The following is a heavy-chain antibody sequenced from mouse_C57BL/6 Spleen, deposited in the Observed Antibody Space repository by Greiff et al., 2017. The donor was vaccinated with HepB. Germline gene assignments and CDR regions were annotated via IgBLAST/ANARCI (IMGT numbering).Heavy chain of an antibody. CDR1: GYAFSSSW. J-gene: IGHJ1*03. V-gene: IGHV1-82*01. CDR2: IYPGDGDT. D-gene: IGHD1-1*01. Sequence: LVESGPELVKPGASVKISCEASGYAFSSSWMNWVKQRPGKGLEWIGRIYPGDGDTNYNGKFKGKATLTADKSSSTAYMQLSSLTSEDSAVYFCARYYYYGSSYWYFDVWGTGTTVTVSS. CDR3: ARYYYYGSSYWYFDV.